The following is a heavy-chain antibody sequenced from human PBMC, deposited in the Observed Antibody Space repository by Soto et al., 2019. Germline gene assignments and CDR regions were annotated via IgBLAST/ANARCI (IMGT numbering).Heavy chain of an antibody. Sequence: EVQLVESGGDLVKPGGSLRLSCAASGFTFNYAWMSWVRQAPGKGLEWVGRIKSKTDGGTTDYAAPVKGRVTISRDDSKNTVYRQMISLKTEDTSVYYCTTDPYLIYYVPSGYNYWGQGTLVTVSS. CDR3: TTDPYLIYYVPSGYNY. CDR2: IKSKTDGGTT. J-gene: IGHJ4*02. CDR1: GFTFNYAW. V-gene: IGHV3-15*01. D-gene: IGHD3-22*01.